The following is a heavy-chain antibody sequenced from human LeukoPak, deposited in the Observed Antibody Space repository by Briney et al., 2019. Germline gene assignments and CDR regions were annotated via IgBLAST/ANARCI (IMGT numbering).Heavy chain of an antibody. CDR1: GGSFSGYY. J-gene: IGHJ5*02. D-gene: IGHD3-3*01. V-gene: IGHV4-34*01. CDR3: ARGAHDFWSGYYQNWFDP. CDR2: INHSGST. Sequence: SETLSLTCAVYGGSFSGYYWSWIRQPPGKGLEWIGEINHSGSTNYNPSLKSRVTISVDTSKNQLSLKLSSVTAADTAVYYCARGAHDFWSGYYQNWFDPWGQGTLVTVSS.